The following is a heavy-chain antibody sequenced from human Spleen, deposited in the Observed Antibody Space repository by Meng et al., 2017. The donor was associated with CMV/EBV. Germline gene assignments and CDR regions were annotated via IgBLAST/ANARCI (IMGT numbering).Heavy chain of an antibody. Sequence: CAVYGGSFSGDYVSWIRQPPGKGLEWIGEINHSGSTNYNPSLKSRVTISVDTSKNQFSLKLSSVTAADTAVYYCARGFSWRNYFDYWGQGTLVTVSS. D-gene: IGHD2/OR15-2a*01. J-gene: IGHJ4*02. CDR2: INHSGST. CDR1: GGSFSGDY. V-gene: IGHV4-34*01. CDR3: ARGFSWRNYFDY.